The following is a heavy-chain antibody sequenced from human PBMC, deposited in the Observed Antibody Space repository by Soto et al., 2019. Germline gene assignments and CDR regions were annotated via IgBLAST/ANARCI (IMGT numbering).Heavy chain of an antibody. CDR1: AFVFAVDT. D-gene: IGHD3-16*01. V-gene: IGHV3-43*01. CDR3: ARDSYDGLNGQGGNFER. Sequence: GCLRLSGAPAAFVFAVDTMHWVRHTPGNGLEWISLVCWAGERTLYSDSVEGRFIISRDNSKNSLYLQINTLTTENTAMSFCARDSYDGLNGQGGNFERCGQRTRVTVSS. J-gene: IGHJ4*02. CDR2: VCWAGERT.